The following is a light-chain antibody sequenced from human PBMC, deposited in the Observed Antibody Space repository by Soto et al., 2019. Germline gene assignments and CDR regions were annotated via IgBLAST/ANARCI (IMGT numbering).Light chain of an antibody. CDR2: DAS. J-gene: IGKJ4*01. V-gene: IGKV3-11*01. Sequence: EIVLPQSPATLSLSPGETATLSCRASQSVSSYLAWYQQKPGQAPRLHIYDASNRATGIPARFSGSGSGTDFTLTISSLEPEDFAVYYWQQRSNWPLTFGGGTKVEIK. CDR1: QSVSSY. CDR3: QQRSNWPLT.